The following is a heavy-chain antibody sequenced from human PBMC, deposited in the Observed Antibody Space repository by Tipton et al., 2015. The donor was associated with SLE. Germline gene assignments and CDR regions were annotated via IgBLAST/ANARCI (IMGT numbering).Heavy chain of an antibody. Sequence: TLSLTCTVSGGSISSYTSYWSWIRQPAGKGLAWFGHLYTSGGTNYNPSLKSRVPLSVDTSKNQFSLKLSSVTAADTAVYYCARGEDRLAYCGGDCYFFDYWGQGTLVTVSS. J-gene: IGHJ4*02. D-gene: IGHD2-21*01. CDR3: ARGEDRLAYCGGDCYFFDY. V-gene: IGHV4-61*09. CDR1: GGSISSYTSY. CDR2: LYTSGGT.